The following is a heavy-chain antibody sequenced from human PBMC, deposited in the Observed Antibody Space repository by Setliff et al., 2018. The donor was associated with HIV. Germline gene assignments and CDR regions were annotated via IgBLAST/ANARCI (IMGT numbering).Heavy chain of an antibody. J-gene: IGHJ4*02. D-gene: IGHD2-21*01. V-gene: IGHV4-38-2*01. Sequence: SETLSLTCDVSGYSISSGYYWGWIRQPPGKGLEWIGSVYHSGTTYYNPSLKSRVTISVDTSKNQFSLKLTSVTAADTAVYYCARVVGLSALDYWGQGTLVTVSS. CDR2: VYHSGTT. CDR3: ARVVGLSALDY. CDR1: GYSISSGYY.